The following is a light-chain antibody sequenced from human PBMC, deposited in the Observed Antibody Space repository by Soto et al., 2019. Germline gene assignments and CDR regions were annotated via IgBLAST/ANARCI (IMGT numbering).Light chain of an antibody. V-gene: IGLV2-8*02. CDR3: TSYAGTDVHYV. CDR1: SRDGGYYNY. CDR2: EVS. J-gene: IGLJ1*01. Sequence: QSVLTQPGSGKRFAGQSGTIFSTRTSRDGGYYNYVSWYQPSPGKAPKLLIYEVSKRPSGVPDRFSGSKSANTASLTVSGLQAADEADYYCTSYAGTDVHYVFGTGTKVTVL.